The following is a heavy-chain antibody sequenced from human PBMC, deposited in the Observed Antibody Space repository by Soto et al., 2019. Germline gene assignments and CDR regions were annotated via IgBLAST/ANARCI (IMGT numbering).Heavy chain of an antibody. D-gene: IGHD1-26*01. CDR2: INTDGSST. V-gene: IGHV3-74*01. Sequence: EVQLVESGGGLVQPGGSLRLSCADSGFSFSSYWMHWVRQGPGKGLVWVSRINTDGSSTNYADSVKGRFTISRGNAKNTLYPQMNSLRAEDTAVYYCARSPGRYYTDWGQATTVTVSS. CDR1: GFSFSSYW. CDR3: ARSPGRYYTD. J-gene: IGHJ3*01.